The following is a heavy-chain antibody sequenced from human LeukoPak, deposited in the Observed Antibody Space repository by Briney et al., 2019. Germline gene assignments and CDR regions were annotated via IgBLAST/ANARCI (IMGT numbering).Heavy chain of an antibody. Sequence: GGSLRLSCAASGFTFSSYWMHWVRQAPGKGLVWVSRINSDGSSTSYADSVKGRFTISRDNSKNTLYLQMNSLRAEDTAVYYCARSWVGGEFDPWGQGTLVTVSS. CDR1: GFTFSSYW. D-gene: IGHD3-16*01. V-gene: IGHV3-74*01. CDR3: ARSWVGGEFDP. CDR2: INSDGSST. J-gene: IGHJ5*02.